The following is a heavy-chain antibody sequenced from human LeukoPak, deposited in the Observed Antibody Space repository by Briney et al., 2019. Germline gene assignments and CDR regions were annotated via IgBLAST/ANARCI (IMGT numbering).Heavy chain of an antibody. D-gene: IGHD3-3*01. CDR2: IYSSGNT. CDR1: GGSISTTNYY. CDR3: ARHSGLRSPFDP. V-gene: IGHV4-39*01. J-gene: IGHJ5*02. Sequence: SETLSLNCTVSGGSISTTNYYWGWIRQPPGRDLEWIGSIYSSGNTYYNPSLESRVTISVDTSKNLLSLKLTSATAADTSVYYCARHSGLRSPFDPWGQGTLVTVSS.